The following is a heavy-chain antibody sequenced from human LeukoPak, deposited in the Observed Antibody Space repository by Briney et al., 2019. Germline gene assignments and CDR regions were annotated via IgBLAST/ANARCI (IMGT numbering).Heavy chain of an antibody. CDR2: INPNTGGT. CDR1: GYTFTDYY. Sequence: ASVKVSCKASGYTFTDYYIHWVQQAPGQGLEWMGWINPNTGGTNYAQKFQGGVTMTRDTSISTAYMELRSLRSDDTAVYYCATQPGAAGARGDWFDPWGQGTLVTVSS. V-gene: IGHV1-2*02. J-gene: IGHJ5*02. CDR3: ATQPGAAGARGDWFDP. D-gene: IGHD6-13*01.